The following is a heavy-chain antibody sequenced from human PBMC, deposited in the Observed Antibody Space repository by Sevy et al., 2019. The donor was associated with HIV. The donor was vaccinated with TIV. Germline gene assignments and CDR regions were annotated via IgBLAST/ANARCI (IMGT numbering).Heavy chain of an antibody. D-gene: IGHD2-15*01. CDR3: AREGCSGGSCYGDY. V-gene: IGHV1-18*01. Sequence: ASVKVSCKASGYTFTSNGISWVRQAPGQELEWMGWISTYDGNTNYPQKFQGRVTMTTDTSTSTAYMELRSLRSDDTAVYYCAREGCSGGSCYGDYWGQGTLVTVSS. CDR1: GYTFTSNG. J-gene: IGHJ4*02. CDR2: ISTYDGNT.